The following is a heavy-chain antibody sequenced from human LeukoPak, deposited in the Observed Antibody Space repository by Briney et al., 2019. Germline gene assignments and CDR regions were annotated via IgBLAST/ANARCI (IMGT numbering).Heavy chain of an antibody. CDR1: GFDFSSFT. Sequence: GGSLRLSCAASGFDFSSFTMTWVRHSPRKGLQWVSGISGSGSSTYYADSVKGRFTISRDNSKNTLYLQMDSLRAEDTALYYCARTQTGALFDSWGQGTLVTVSS. CDR3: ARTQTGALFDS. V-gene: IGHV3-23*01. D-gene: IGHD1-14*01. CDR2: ISGSGSST. J-gene: IGHJ4*02.